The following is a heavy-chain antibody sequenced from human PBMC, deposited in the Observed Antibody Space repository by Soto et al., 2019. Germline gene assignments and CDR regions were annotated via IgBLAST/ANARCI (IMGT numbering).Heavy chain of an antibody. D-gene: IGHD1-1*01. Sequence: GGSTKLSCAACGLTLSGNWMSWVRQAPGKGLEWVADIKQDGSEKYYVDSVKGRFTISRDNAKNSLYLQMTSLRAEDTATYYCATTIKHDYWGKGTLVTVSS. CDR2: IKQDGSEK. CDR3: ATTIKHDY. CDR1: GLTLSGNW. J-gene: IGHJ4*02. V-gene: IGHV3-7*01.